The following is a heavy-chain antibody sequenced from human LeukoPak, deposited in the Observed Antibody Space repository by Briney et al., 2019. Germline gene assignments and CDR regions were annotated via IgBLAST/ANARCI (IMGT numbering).Heavy chain of an antibody. CDR2: IYYSGST. CDR3: ARGPPLYSIGYYYYMDV. CDR1: GGSISSSSYY. V-gene: IGHV4-39*07. Sequence: PSETLSLTCTVSGGSISSSSYYWGWIRQPPGKGLEWIGSIYYSGSTNYNPSLKSRVTISVDTSKNQFSLKLSSVTAADTAVYYCARGPPLYSIGYYYYMDVWGKGTTVTVSS. J-gene: IGHJ6*03. D-gene: IGHD4-11*01.